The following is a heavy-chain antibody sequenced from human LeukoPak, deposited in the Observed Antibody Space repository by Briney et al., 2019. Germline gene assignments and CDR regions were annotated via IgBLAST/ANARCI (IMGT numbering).Heavy chain of an antibody. Sequence: ASVKVSCKASGGTFSSYAISWVRQAPGQGLEWMGGIIPIFGTANYAQKFQGRVTITADESTSTAYMELSSLRSEDTAVYYCARDMREYYGSGSYFSVSGRFEKPYYYYYYGMDVWGQGTTVTVSS. CDR2: IIPIFGTA. V-gene: IGHV1-69*13. CDR3: ARDMREYYGSGSYFSVSGRFEKPYYYYYYGMDV. CDR1: GGTFSSYA. D-gene: IGHD3-10*01. J-gene: IGHJ6*02.